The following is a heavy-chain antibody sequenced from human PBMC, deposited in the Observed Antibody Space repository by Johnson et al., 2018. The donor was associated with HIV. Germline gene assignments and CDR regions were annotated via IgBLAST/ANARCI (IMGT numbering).Heavy chain of an antibody. CDR3: ARDYREANAFDI. CDR1: GFTFSSYA. J-gene: IGHJ3*02. V-gene: IGHV3-30-3*01. CDR2: ISYDGSNQ. Sequence: QEQLVESGGGVVQPGRSLRLSCAASGFTFSSYAMHWVRQAPGKGLEWVAVISYDGSNQYYADSVKGRFTISRDNSKNTLYLQMNSLRAEDTAVYYCARDYREANAFDIWGQGTMVTVSS. D-gene: IGHD1-26*01.